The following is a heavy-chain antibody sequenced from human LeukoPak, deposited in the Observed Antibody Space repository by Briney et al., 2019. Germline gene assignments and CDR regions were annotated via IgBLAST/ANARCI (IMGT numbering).Heavy chain of an antibody. Sequence: GGSLRLSCAASGFTFSNYNMNWVRQAPGKGLEWVSSISSSSSYIYYADSVKGRFTISRDNAKNSLYLQMNSLRAEDTAVYYCARGGLYGDYGNGLNYWGQGTLVTISS. J-gene: IGHJ4*02. CDR1: GFTFSNYN. CDR2: ISSSSSYI. D-gene: IGHD4-17*01. V-gene: IGHV3-21*01. CDR3: ARGGLYGDYGNGLNY.